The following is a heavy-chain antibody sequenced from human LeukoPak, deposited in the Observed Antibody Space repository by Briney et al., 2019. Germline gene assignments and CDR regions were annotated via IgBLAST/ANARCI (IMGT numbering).Heavy chain of an antibody. V-gene: IGHV4-39*07. Sequence: SETLSLTCTVSGGSISSSRYYWGWIRQPPGKGLELIGSIYYSGSTYYNPSLKSRVTISVDTSKNQFSLKLSSVTAADTAVYYCARAGADYDFWSGYYHCYYMDVWGKGTTVTVSS. CDR2: IYYSGST. J-gene: IGHJ6*03. CDR3: ARAGADYDFWSGYYHCYYMDV. CDR1: GGSISSSRYY. D-gene: IGHD3-3*01.